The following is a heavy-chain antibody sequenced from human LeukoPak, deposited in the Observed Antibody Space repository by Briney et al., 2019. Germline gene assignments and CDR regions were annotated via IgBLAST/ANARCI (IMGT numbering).Heavy chain of an antibody. V-gene: IGHV3-23*01. Sequence: GGSLRLSCAASGFTFNSYAMSWVRQAPGKGLEWVSAISASGGTTYYADSVKGRFTISRDNFKNTLYLQINSLRAEDTALYYCANGHLHSSSWYNFDYWGQGTLVTVSS. CDR3: ANGHLHSSSWYNFDY. J-gene: IGHJ4*02. CDR2: ISASGGTT. D-gene: IGHD6-13*01. CDR1: GFTFNSYA.